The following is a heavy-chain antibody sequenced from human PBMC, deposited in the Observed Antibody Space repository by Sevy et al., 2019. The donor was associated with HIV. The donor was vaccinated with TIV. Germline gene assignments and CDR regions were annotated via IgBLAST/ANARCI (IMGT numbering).Heavy chain of an antibody. D-gene: IGHD2-2*01. J-gene: IGHJ4*02. CDR2: TSYSGTT. CDR1: GDSISDYY. V-gene: IGHV4-59*08. Sequence: SETLSLTCSVSGDSISDYYWSWIRQPPGKGLEWIGYTSYSGTTNYSPSLESRVDISIDTSRKRFSLKLNSVTAAETAMYYCARLRWDVVDAPGATPGCYFDFWGQGTLVTVSS. CDR3: ARLRWDVVDAPGATPGCYFDF.